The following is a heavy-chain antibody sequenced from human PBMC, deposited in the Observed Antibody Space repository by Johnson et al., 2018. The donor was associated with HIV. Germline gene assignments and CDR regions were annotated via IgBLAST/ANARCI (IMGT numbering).Heavy chain of an antibody. CDR2: IKCKTEGGTP. D-gene: IGHD1-14*01. Sequence: VQLVESGGGLVKPGGSLRISCAASGFTFSNARMSWVRQAPGKGLEWVGRIKCKTEGGTPDYAAPVKGRFTISRDDAKPPLFLQMNSLKTEDTAVCYCTTNPVAFDIWGQGTIVTVSS. V-gene: IGHV3-15*01. J-gene: IGHJ3*02. CDR1: GFTFSNAR. CDR3: TTNPVAFDI.